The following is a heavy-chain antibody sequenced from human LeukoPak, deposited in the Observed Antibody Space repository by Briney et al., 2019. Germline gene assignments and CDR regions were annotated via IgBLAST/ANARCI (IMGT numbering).Heavy chain of an antibody. CDR2: IYTSGST. Sequence: PSETLSLTCTVSGGSISSYYWSWIRQPAGKGLEWIGRIYTSGSTNYNPSLKSRVTMSLDTSKNQFSLKLSSVTAADTAVYYCARGGYYGSGNDFRFDPWGQGTLVTVSS. CDR3: ARGGYYGSGNDFRFDP. V-gene: IGHV4-4*07. D-gene: IGHD3-10*01. J-gene: IGHJ5*02. CDR1: GGSISSYY.